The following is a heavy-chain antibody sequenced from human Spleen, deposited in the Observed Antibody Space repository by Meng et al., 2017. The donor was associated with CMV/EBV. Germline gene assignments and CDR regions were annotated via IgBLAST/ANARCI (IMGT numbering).Heavy chain of an antibody. D-gene: IGHD3-9*01. V-gene: IGHV4-39*01. CDR3: ARHYDILTGYYRVFSPTSDS. J-gene: IGHJ4*02. CDR1: GDSISSSTYY. Sequence: SETLSLTCAVSGDSISSSTYYWAWIRQPPGKGLEWIGSIYYSGSTYYNPSLKSRVTISVDTSKNQFSLKLNSVTAADTAVYYCARHYDILTGYYRVFSPTSDSWGQGTLVTVSS. CDR2: IYYSGST.